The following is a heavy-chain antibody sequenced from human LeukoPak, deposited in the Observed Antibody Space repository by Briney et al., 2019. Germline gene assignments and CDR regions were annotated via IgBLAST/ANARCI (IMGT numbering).Heavy chain of an antibody. CDR2: ISWNSGSI. CDR1: GFTFDDYA. J-gene: IGHJ4*02. CDR3: AKAGSYDILTGYYR. V-gene: IGHV3-9*01. D-gene: IGHD3-9*01. Sequence: GGSLRLSCAASGFTFDDYAMDWVRQAPGKGLEWVSGISWNSGSIGYADSVKGRFTISRDNAKNSLYLQINSLRAEDTALYYCAKAGSYDILTGYYRWGQGTLVTVSS.